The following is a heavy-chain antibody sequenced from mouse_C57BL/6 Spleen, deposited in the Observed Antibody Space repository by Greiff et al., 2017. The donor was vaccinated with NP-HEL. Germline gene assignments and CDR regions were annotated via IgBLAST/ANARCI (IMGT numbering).Heavy chain of an antibody. CDR2: IYPGDGDT. D-gene: IGHD1-1*01. CDR3: ARPGSSYDYAMDY. J-gene: IGHJ4*01. Sequence: QVQLQQSGPELVKPGASVKISCKASGYAFSSSWMNWVKQRPGKGLEWIGRIYPGDGDTNYNGKFKGKATLTADKSSSTAYMQLSSLTYEDSAVYFCARPGSSYDYAMDYWGQGTSVTVSS. V-gene: IGHV1-82*01. CDR1: GYAFSSSW.